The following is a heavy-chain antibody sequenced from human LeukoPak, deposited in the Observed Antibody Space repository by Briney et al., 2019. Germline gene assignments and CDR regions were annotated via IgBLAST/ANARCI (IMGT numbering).Heavy chain of an antibody. Sequence: ASVKVSCKASGGTFSSYAISWVRQAPGQGLEWMGIINPSGGSTSYAQKFQGRVTMTRDMSTSTVYMELSSLRSEGTAVYYCARAKGIVLMVYTTDAFDIWGQGTMVTVSS. CDR3: ARAKGIVLMVYTTDAFDI. J-gene: IGHJ3*02. D-gene: IGHD2-8*01. V-gene: IGHV1-46*01. CDR2: INPSGGST. CDR1: GGTFSSYA.